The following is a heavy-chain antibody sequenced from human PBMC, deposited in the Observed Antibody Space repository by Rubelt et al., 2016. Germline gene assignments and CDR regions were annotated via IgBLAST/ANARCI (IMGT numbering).Heavy chain of an antibody. CDR2: IHPSGST. J-gene: IGHJ5*02. CDR1: GGSFSGYY. D-gene: IGHD4-17*01. CDR3: AGGYGDSDGGDWFDP. V-gene: IGHV4-34*01. Sequence: QVQLQQWGAGLLKPSETLSLTCAVYGGSFSGYYWSWIRQPPGKGLEWIGEIHPSGSTSHNPSLNSRVTISVDPSKNPVPLNLSAVTAAETSGYYCAGGYGDSDGGDWFDPWGQGTLVTVSS.